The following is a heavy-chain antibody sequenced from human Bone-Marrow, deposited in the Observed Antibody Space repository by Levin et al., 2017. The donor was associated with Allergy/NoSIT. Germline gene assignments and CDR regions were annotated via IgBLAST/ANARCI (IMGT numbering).Heavy chain of an antibody. D-gene: IGHD2-2*01. CDR3: ARESAAKNFDF. Sequence: ASVKVSCRASGYNFRSYAINWLRQAPGQGLEWMGWINTNTENPTYARGFTGRFVLSLDTSVATTSLQISSLQAEDTAVYFCARESAAKNFDFWGQGTLVTVSS. J-gene: IGHJ4*02. CDR1: GYNFRSYA. V-gene: IGHV7-4-1*02. CDR2: INTNTENP.